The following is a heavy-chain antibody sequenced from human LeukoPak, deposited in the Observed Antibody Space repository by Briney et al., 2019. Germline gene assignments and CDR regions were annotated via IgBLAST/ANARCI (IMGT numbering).Heavy chain of an antibody. CDR1: GFTFSNYA. CDR2: ISGSGDST. Sequence: GGSLRLSCAASGFTFSNYAMSWVRQAPGKGLEWVSVISGSGDSTYYGDSVQGRFTISRDNSKNTLYLQMKTLRAEDTAVYFCAKEKQRNFDYWGQGTLVTVSS. J-gene: IGHJ4*02. V-gene: IGHV3-23*01. CDR3: AKEKQRNFDY.